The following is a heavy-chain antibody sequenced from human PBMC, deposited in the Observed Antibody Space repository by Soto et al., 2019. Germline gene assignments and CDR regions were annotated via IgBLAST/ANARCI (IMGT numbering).Heavy chain of an antibody. CDR3: AKGGPDAFCGGGRCYFDS. CDR2: ISWNSNII. CDR1: GFTFDEYA. V-gene: IGHV3-9*01. J-gene: IGHJ4*02. Sequence: EVQLVESGGGLVQPGRSLRVSCAASGFTFDEYAMHWVRRVPGKGLEWVSSISWNSNIIGYAGSVKGRFNISRDNAKKSGYVQMNSLRPEDTALYFCAKGGPDAFCGGGRCYFDSWGQRTLVSVSS. D-gene: IGHD2-15*01.